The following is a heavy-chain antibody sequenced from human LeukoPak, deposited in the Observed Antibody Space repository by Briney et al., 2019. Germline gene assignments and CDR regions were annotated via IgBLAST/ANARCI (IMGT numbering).Heavy chain of an antibody. J-gene: IGHJ6*02. Sequence: GGSLRLSCAASGFTVSSNYMSWVRQAPGKGLEWVSVNYSGGSTYYADSVKGRFTISRDNSKNTLYLQMNSLRAEDTAVYYCAREVGAARFLYYYYGMDVWGQGTTVTVSS. CDR1: GFTVSSNY. CDR2: NYSGGST. V-gene: IGHV3-66*01. D-gene: IGHD1-26*01. CDR3: AREVGAARFLYYYYGMDV.